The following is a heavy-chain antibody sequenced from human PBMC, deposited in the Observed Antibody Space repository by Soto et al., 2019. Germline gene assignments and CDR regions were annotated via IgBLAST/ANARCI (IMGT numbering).Heavy chain of an antibody. V-gene: IGHV1-24*01. Sequence: GASVKVSCKVSGYTLTELSMHWVRQAPGKGLEWMGGFDPEDGETIYAQKFQGRVTMTEDTSTDTAYMELSSLRSEDTAVYYCARDQYSSSSRSYYYYGMDVWGQGTTVTVSS. CDR3: ARDQYSSSSRSYYYYGMDV. J-gene: IGHJ6*02. D-gene: IGHD6-6*01. CDR1: GYTLTELS. CDR2: FDPEDGET.